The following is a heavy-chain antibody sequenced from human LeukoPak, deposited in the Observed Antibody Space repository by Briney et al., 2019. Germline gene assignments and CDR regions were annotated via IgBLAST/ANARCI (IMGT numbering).Heavy chain of an antibody. CDR3: ARAVGPFDI. CDR1: GFTFSTYG. V-gene: IGHV3-33*01. J-gene: IGHJ3*02. CDR2: IWFDGSIK. Sequence: GRSLRLSCAASGFTFSTYGMHWVRQAPGKGLEWVAVIWFDGSIKYYADSVKGRFTISRDNSKNTLYLQMNSRRAEDTAVYYCARAVGPFDIWGQGTIVIVSS.